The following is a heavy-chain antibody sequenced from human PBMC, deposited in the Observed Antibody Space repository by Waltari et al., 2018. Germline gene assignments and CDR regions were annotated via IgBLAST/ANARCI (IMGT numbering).Heavy chain of an antibody. CDR2: IYYSGST. CDR1: GGSISSSSYY. J-gene: IGHJ4*02. V-gene: IGHV4-39*01. D-gene: IGHD3-3*01. CDR3: ASSSPELRFDDY. Sequence: QLQLQESGPGLVKPSETLSLTCTVSGGSISSSSYYWGWIRQPPGKGLEWIGSIYYSGSTYYNPSLKSRVTISVDTSKNQFSLKLSSVTAADTAVYYCASSSPELRFDDYWGQGTLVTVSS.